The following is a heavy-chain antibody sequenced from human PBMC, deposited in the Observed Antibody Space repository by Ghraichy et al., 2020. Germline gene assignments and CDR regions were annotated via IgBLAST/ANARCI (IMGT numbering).Heavy chain of an antibody. J-gene: IGHJ5*02. CDR3: ARFASSSWYRSRPNWFDP. D-gene: IGHD6-13*01. V-gene: IGHV4-34*01. Sequence: ETLSLTCAVYGGSFSGYYWSWIRQPPGKGLEWIGEINHSGSTNYNPSLKSRVTISVDTSKNQFSLKLSSVTAADTAVYYCARFASSSWYRSRPNWFDPWGQGTLVTVSS. CDR2: INHSGST. CDR1: GGSFSGYY.